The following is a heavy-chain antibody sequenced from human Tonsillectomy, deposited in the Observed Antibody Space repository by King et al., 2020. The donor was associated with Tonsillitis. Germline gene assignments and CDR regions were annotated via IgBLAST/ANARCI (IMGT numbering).Heavy chain of an antibody. CDR2: IYHSGST. J-gene: IGHJ3*02. V-gene: IGHV4-38-2*01. D-gene: IGHD3-10*01. Sequence: QLQESGPGLVKPSETLSLTCAVSGYSISSGYYWGWIRQPPGKGLEWIGSIYHSGSTYYNPSLKSRVTISVDTSKKQFSLKLSSVTAADTAVYYCARGSGSYYGDDAFDIWGQGTMVTVSS. CDR1: GYSISSGYY. CDR3: ARGSGSYYGDDAFDI.